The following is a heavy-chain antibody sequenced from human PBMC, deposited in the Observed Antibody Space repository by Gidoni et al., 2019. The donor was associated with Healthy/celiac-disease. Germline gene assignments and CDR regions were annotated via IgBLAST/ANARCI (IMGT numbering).Heavy chain of an antibody. D-gene: IGHD4-17*01. J-gene: IGHJ5*02. CDR1: GFTFSSYA. CDR3: AKVPEESYGDYEGWFDP. V-gene: IGHV3-23*01. Sequence: EVQLLESGGGLVQPGGSLRLSCAASGFTFSSYAMSWVRQAPGKGLEWVSAISGSGGSTYYADSVKGRFTISRDNSKNTLYLQMNSLRAEDTAVYYCAKVPEESYGDYEGWFDPWGQGTLVTVSS. CDR2: ISGSGGST.